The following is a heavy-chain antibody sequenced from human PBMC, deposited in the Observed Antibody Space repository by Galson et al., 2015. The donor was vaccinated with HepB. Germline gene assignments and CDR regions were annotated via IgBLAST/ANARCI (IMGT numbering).Heavy chain of an antibody. Sequence: SLRLSCAASGFTFGDYAMSWFRQAPGKGLEWVGFIRSKAYGGTTEYAASVKGRFTISRDDSKSIAYLQMNSLKTEDTAVYYCTRARDGYNSAWVVGAFDIWGQGTTVTVSS. CDR1: GFTFGDYA. J-gene: IGHJ3*02. D-gene: IGHD5-24*01. CDR2: IRSKAYGGTT. V-gene: IGHV3-49*03. CDR3: TRARDGYNSAWVVGAFDI.